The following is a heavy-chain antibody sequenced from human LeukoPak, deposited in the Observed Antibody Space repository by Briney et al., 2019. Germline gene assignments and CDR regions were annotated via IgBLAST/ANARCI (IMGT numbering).Heavy chain of an antibody. J-gene: IGHJ6*03. V-gene: IGHV3-48*01. Sequence: GGSLRLSCAASGFTFSSYSMNWVRQAPGKGLEWVSYISSSSSTIYYADSVKGRFTISRDNAKNSLYLQMNSLRAEDTAVCYCARSVYYYYYYMDVWGKGTTVTVSS. CDR2: ISSSSSTI. CDR3: ARSVYYYYYYMDV. CDR1: GFTFSSYS.